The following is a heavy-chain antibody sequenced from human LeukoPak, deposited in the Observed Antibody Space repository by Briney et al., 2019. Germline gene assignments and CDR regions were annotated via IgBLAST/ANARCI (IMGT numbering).Heavy chain of an antibody. CDR1: GFTFSGYA. V-gene: IGHV3-30-3*01. CDR3: ARVTGNDYLGAFDI. Sequence: PGGSLRLSCAASGFTFSGYAMHWVRQAPGKGLDWVAVISYDGSSKYYADSVKGRFTISRDNSKNTLYLQMNSLRAADTAEYYCARVTGNDYLGAFDIWGQGTMVTVSS. D-gene: IGHD2/OR15-2a*01. J-gene: IGHJ3*02. CDR2: ISYDGSSK.